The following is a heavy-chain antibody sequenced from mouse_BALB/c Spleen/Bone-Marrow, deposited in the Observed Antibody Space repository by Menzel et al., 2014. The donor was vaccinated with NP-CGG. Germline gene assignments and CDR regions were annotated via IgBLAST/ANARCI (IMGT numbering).Heavy chain of an antibody. V-gene: IGHV2-3*01. D-gene: IGHD2-10*02. J-gene: IGHJ4*01. Sequence: VNVVDSGPGLVAPSQSLSITCTVSGFSLTSYGVSWVRQPPGKSLEWLGVIWGDGSTNYHSALISRLSISKDNSKSQVFLKLNSLQTDDTATYQCAKGEYGKRYYVMDYWGQGTSVTVSS. CDR3: AKGEYGKRYYVMDY. CDR2: IWGDGST. CDR1: GFSLTSYG.